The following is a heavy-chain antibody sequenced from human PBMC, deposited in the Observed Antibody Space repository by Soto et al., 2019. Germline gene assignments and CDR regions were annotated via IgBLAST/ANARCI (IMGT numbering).Heavy chain of an antibody. CDR2: IIPIFGTA. Sequence: GASVKVSCKASGGTFSSYAISWVRQAPGQGLEWMGGIIPIFGTANYAQKFQGRVTITADESTSTAYMELSSLRSEDTAVYYCARGPRRGSGSYAFDIWGQGTMVTVSS. V-gene: IGHV1-69*13. CDR3: ARGPRRGSGSYAFDI. CDR1: GGTFSSYA. J-gene: IGHJ3*02. D-gene: IGHD3-10*01.